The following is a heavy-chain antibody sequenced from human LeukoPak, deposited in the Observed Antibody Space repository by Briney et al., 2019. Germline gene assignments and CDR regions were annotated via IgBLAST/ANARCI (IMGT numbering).Heavy chain of an antibody. D-gene: IGHD3-22*01. V-gene: IGHV4-30-2*01. CDR3: ARRPPYDSSGYYYVFDY. CDR2: IYHSGST. CDR1: GGSISSGGYS. Sequence: PSETLSLTCAVSGGSISSGGYSWSWIRQPPGKGLEWIGYIYHSGSTYYNPSLKSRVTISVDTSKNQFSLKLSSVTAADTAVYYCARRPPYDSSGYYYVFDYWGQGTLVTVSS. J-gene: IGHJ4*02.